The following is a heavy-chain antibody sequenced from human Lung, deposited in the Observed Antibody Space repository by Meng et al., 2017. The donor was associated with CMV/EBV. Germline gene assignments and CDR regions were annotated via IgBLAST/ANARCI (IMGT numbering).Heavy chain of an antibody. V-gene: IGHV1-2*02. J-gene: IGHJ4*01. CDR3: ARDGNWGPDY. D-gene: IGHD7-27*01. CDR1: GYTFTGHF. CDR2: IQPNTGVT. Sequence: ASVKVSCKASGYTFTGHFMHWVRQARGQGLEWMGWIQPNTGVTNYARNFQGRVTMTRDTSISTVYMELGGLRSDDTAMYYCARDGNWGPDYWGQGTLVTVSS.